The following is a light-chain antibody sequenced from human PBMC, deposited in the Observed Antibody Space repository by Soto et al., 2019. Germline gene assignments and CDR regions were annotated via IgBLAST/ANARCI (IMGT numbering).Light chain of an antibody. J-gene: IGLJ1*01. CDR1: RSDVGGYNY. CDR3: SSYTSSSTLEV. CDR2: DVS. Sequence: QSALTQPASVSGSPGQSITISCTGTRSDVGGYNYVSWYQHHPGKAPKLMIYDVSNRPSGVSNRLSGSKSGNTASLTISGLQAEDEADYYCSSYTSSSTLEVFGTGTKLTVL. V-gene: IGLV2-14*03.